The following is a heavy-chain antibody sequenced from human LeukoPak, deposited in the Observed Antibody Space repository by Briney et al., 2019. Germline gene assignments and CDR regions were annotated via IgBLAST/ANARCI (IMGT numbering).Heavy chain of an antibody. CDR2: IYYTGST. J-gene: IGHJ4*02. CDR3: ARALTPGYCSGGTCSYFDS. V-gene: IGHV4-59*01. Sequence: SETLSLTCTVSGGSIRNYYWSWIRQPPGKGLEWIGYIYYTGSTNSNPSLKSRVTISVDTSKNQFSLRVSSVTAADTAVYLCARALTPGYCSGGTCSYFDSWGQGILVTVSS. D-gene: IGHD2-15*01. CDR1: GGSIRNYY.